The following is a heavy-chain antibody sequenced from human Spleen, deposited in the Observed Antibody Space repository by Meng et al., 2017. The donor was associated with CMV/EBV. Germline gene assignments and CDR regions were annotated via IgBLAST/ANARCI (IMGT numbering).Heavy chain of an antibody. Sequence: ASVKVSCKASGYTFIAYNIHWVRQAPGQGLEWMGVINPSDGDTNYAQKFQGRVTMTRDTSTSTVYMDLSSLRVEDTAVYYCARLKVIKGDYHYGMDVWGQGTTVTVSS. J-gene: IGHJ6*02. D-gene: IGHD3-10*01. CDR2: INPSDGDT. CDR1: GYTFIAYN. CDR3: ARLKVIKGDYHYGMDV. V-gene: IGHV1-46*01.